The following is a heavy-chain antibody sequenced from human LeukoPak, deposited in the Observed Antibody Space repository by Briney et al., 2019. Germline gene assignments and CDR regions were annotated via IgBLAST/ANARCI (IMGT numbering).Heavy chain of an antibody. CDR3: ARWGYSGYDRGFDY. CDR1: GYTFTGYY. V-gene: IGHV1-2*02. J-gene: IGHJ4*02. CDR2: INPNSGGT. Sequence: ASVKVSCKASGYTFTGYYMHWVRQAPGQGLEWMGWINPNSGGTNYAQKFQGRVTITRDTSASTAYMELSSLRSEDTAVYYCARWGYSGYDRGFDYWGQGTLVTVSS. D-gene: IGHD5-12*01.